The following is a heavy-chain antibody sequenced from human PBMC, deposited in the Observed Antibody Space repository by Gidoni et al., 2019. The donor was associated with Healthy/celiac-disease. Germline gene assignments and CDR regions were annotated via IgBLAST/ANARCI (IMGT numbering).Heavy chain of an antibody. CDR1: GFTFSSYG. CDR2: ISYDGSNK. V-gene: IGHV3-30*03. Sequence: QVQLVESGGGVVQPGRSLRLSWAASGFTFSSYGMHWVRQAPGKGLEWVAVISYDGSNKYYADSVKGRFTISRDNSKNTLYLQMNSLRAEDTAVYYCATNGGGYCSSTSCYTRYYYGMDVWGQGTTVTVSS. J-gene: IGHJ6*02. CDR3: ATNGGGYCSSTSCYTRYYYGMDV. D-gene: IGHD2-2*02.